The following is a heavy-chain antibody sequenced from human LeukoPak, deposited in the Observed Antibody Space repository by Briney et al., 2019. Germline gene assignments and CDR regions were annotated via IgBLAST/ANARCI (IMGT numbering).Heavy chain of an antibody. D-gene: IGHD3-22*01. CDR3: AKGGGYYDSSGYSDRAFDI. V-gene: IGHV3-9*01. Sequence: GGSLRLSCAASGFTFDDYAMHWVRQAPGKGLEWVSGISWNSGSIGYADSVKGQFTISRDNAKNSLYLQMNSLRAEDTALYYCAKGGGYYDSSGYSDRAFDIWGQGTMVTVSS. CDR1: GFTFDDYA. CDR2: ISWNSGSI. J-gene: IGHJ3*02.